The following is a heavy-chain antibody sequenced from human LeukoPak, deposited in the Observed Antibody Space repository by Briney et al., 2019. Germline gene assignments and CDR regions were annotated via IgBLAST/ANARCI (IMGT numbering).Heavy chain of an antibody. V-gene: IGHV4-59*12. CDR2: IYYSGST. D-gene: IGHD2-2*01. CDR3: ARDRLPPIVVVPAARDYMDV. Sequence: SETLSLTCIVSGGSISSYYWSWIRQPPGKGLEWIGYIYYSGSTNYNPSLKSRVTISVDTSKNQFSLKLSSVTAADTAVYYCARDRLPPIVVVPAARDYMDVWGKGTTVTVSS. J-gene: IGHJ6*03. CDR1: GGSISSYY.